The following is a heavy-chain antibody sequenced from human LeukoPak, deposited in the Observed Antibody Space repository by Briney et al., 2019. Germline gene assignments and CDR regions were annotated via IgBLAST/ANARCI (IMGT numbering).Heavy chain of an antibody. J-gene: IGHJ3*02. CDR2: ISHEGSDK. V-gene: IGHV3-30*04. Sequence: GGSLRLSCAASEFTLKIYPMHWVRQAPGKGLEWLSVISHEGSDKNNADSVKGRFIISRDNSKNTIYLQLNSLRPEDTAMYYCAREGVQTTVDAFDIWGLGTMVIVSS. CDR3: AREGVQTTVDAFDI. D-gene: IGHD4-17*01. CDR1: EFTLKIYP.